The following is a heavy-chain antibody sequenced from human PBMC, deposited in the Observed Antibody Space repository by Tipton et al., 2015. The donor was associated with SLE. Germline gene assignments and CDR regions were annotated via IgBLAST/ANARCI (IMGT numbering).Heavy chain of an antibody. Sequence: QLVQSGPEVRKPGASVKVSCKASGDTFRSYVITWVRQAPGQGLEWMGWISAYNGNTNYAQKLQGRVTMTTDTSTSTAYMELRSLRSDDTAVYYCARVYYDFWSGHPNWFDPWGQGTLVTVSS. CDR3: ARVYYDFWSGHPNWFDP. J-gene: IGHJ5*02. CDR2: ISAYNGNT. CDR1: GDTFRSYV. D-gene: IGHD3-3*01. V-gene: IGHV1-18*01.